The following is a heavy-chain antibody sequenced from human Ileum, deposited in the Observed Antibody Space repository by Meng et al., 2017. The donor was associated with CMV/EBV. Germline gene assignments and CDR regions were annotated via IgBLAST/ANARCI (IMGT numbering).Heavy chain of an antibody. CDR1: GYSFTSYW. Sequence: GGSLRLSCKGSGYSFTSYWIGWVRQMPGKGLEWMGIIYPGDSDTRYSPSFQGQVTISADKSISTAYLQWSSLKASDTAMYYCARPTYYGWRSQGRYLDAFDIWGQGTMVTVSS. CDR3: ARPTYYGWRSQGRYLDAFDI. D-gene: IGHD1-26*01. V-gene: IGHV5-51*01. CDR2: IYPGDSDT. J-gene: IGHJ3*02.